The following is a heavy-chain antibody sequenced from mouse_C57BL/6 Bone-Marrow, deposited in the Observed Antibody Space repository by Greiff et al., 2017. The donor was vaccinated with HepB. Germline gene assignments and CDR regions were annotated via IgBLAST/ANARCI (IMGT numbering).Heavy chain of an antibody. Sequence: VKLMESGPGLVQPSQSLSITCTVSGFSLTSYGVHWVRQSPGKGLEWLGVIWSGGSTDYNAAFISRLSISKDTSKRQVFFTMNSLQSADTAIYYCARNEDYDVPWFADWGQVTLFTVSA. CDR1: GFSLTSYG. D-gene: IGHD2-4*01. CDR3: ARNEDYDVPWFAD. J-gene: IGHJ3*01. CDR2: IWSGGST. V-gene: IGHV2-2*01.